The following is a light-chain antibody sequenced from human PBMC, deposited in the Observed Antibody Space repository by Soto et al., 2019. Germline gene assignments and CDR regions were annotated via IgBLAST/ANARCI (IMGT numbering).Light chain of an antibody. V-gene: IGLV2-14*01. CDR1: SSEVGGYNY. J-gene: IGLJ1*01. CDR3: SSYTSSSTRV. Sequence: QSVLTQPASVSGSPGQSITISCTGTSSEVGGYNYVSWYQQHPGIAPKLMIYEVTNRPSGVSNRFSGSKSGNTASLTISGLQAEDEADYYCSSYTSSSTRVFGTGTKLTVL. CDR2: EVT.